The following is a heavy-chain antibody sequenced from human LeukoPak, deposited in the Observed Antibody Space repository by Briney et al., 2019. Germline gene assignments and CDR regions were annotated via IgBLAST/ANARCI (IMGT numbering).Heavy chain of an antibody. D-gene: IGHD3-22*01. V-gene: IGHV4-38-2*02. J-gene: IGHJ4*02. CDR2: IYYSGST. Sequence: PSETLSLTCTVSGYSISSGYHWGWIRQPPGKGLEWIGSIYYSGSTYYNPSLKSRVTISVDTSKNQFSLKLSSVTAADTAVYYCARDGYYYDSSGYGLDYWGQGTLVTVSS. CDR1: GYSISSGYH. CDR3: ARDGYYYDSSGYGLDY.